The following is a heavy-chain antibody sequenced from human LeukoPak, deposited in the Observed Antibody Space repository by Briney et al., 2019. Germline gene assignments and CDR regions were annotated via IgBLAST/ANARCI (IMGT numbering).Heavy chain of an antibody. Sequence: SETLSLTCTVSGGSISSYYWSWIRQPPGKGLEWIGYIYYSGSTNYNPYLKSRVTISVDTSKNQFSLKLSSVTAADTAVYYCARHYYDSSGYDLVPYFDYWGQGTLVTVSS. V-gene: IGHV4-59*08. J-gene: IGHJ4*02. CDR2: IYYSGST. CDR3: ARHYYDSSGYDLVPYFDY. D-gene: IGHD3-22*01. CDR1: GGSISSYY.